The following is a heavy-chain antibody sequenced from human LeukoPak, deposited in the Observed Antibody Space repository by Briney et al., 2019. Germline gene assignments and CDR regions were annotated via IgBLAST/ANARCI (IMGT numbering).Heavy chain of an antibody. J-gene: IGHJ3*02. CDR3: ARADYSGGWAGGFDI. CDR1: GDSSSRSY. D-gene: IGHD6-19*01. CDR2: IHTSGIT. V-gene: IGHV4-4*07. Sequence: SETLSLTCTISGDSSSRSYWSWIRQPAGQGLEWIGRIHTSGITNYNLSLKSRVTMSVDTSKNQFSLKLSSVTAADTAVYYCARADYSGGWAGGFDIWGQGTMVTVSS.